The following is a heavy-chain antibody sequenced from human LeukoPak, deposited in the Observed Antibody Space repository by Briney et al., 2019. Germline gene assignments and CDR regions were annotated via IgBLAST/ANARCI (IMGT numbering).Heavy chain of an antibody. J-gene: IGHJ5*02. V-gene: IGHV1-2*02. CDR2: INPNSGGT. D-gene: IGHD1-26*01. Sequence: ASVKVSCKASGYTFTGYYMHWVRQAPGQGLEWMGWINPNSGGTNYAQKFQGRVTMTRDKSIRTAYMELSRLTSDDTAVYYCARAGAIVDNWFDPWGQGTLVTVSS. CDR3: ARAGAIVDNWFDP. CDR1: GYTFTGYY.